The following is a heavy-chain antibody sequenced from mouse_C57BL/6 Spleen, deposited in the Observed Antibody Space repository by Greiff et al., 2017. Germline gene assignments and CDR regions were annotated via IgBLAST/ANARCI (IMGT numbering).Heavy chain of an antibody. CDR1: GYAFSSSW. J-gene: IGHJ3*01. D-gene: IGHD1-1*01. Sequence: QVQLQQSGPDLVKPGASVNISCTASGYAFSSSWMNWVKQTPGKGLEWLGRIYPGGGDTNYNGKFKGKATLTADKSSSTAYMQLSSLTSEDSAVYCCAKGGSSFSFADWGKGTLVTVSA. CDR3: AKGGSSFSFAD. V-gene: IGHV1-82*01. CDR2: IYPGGGDT.